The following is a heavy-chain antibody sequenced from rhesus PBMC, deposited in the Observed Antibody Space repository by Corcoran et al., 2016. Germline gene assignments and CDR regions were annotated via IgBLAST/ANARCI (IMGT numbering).Heavy chain of an antibody. Sequence: QVQLVQAGAEIKQPGASVKLSCKASGYTFTSYYMHWVRQAPGQGLVWIGLLSPYNSNRGYAQNFPGRVTITTDTSTSTGYMELNSLRSEDTAVYYCTRDKGTTVATLGFDYWGQGVLVTVSS. J-gene: IGHJ4*01. CDR2: LSPYNSNR. V-gene: IGHV1-180*01. CDR1: GYTFTSYY. CDR3: TRDKGTTVATLGFDY. D-gene: IGHD4-29*01.